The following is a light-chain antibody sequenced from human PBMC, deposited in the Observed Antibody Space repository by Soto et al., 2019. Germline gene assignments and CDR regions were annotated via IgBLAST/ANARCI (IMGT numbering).Light chain of an antibody. CDR3: QQYNSYYPIT. V-gene: IGKV1-5*01. J-gene: IGKJ5*01. CDR1: QSISGW. CDR2: SAS. Sequence: DIQMTQSPSTLSASVGDTFAMTGGASQSISGWLAWYQQKPGKAPKLLIYSASTLQSGVPSRFRGSESGTEFTLTISRLQPDDFATYYCQQYNSYYPITFGQGTRLEIK.